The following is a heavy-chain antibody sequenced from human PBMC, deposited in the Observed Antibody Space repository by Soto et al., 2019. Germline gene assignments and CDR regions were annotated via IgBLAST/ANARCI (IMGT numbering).Heavy chain of an antibody. CDR1: GGSLSGHY. CDR2: INHSGST. CDR3: VRLGSTTFDY. D-gene: IGHD1-26*01. V-gene: IGHV4-34*01. Sequence: PSETLRLPCSVSGGSLSGHYWSWIRQPPGKGLGGIGEINHSGSTNYNPSLKSRVNISVDASKNQFSLKLRSLTAADTVVFYCVRLGSTTFDYWGHVTLVT. J-gene: IGHJ4*01.